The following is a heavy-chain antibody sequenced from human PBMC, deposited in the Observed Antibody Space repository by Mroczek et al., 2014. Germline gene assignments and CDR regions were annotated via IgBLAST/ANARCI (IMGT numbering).Heavy chain of an antibody. CDR3: ASTHSSSWGDPYWVDY. CDR1: GYTFTSYY. V-gene: IGHV1-46*03. J-gene: IGHJ4*02. Sequence: QVQLVESGAEVKKPGASVKVSCKASGYTFTSYYMHWVRQAPGQGLEWMGIINPSGGSTSYAQKFQGRVTMTRDTSTSTVYMELSSLRSEDTAVYYCASTHSSSWGDPYWVDYWGQGTPGHRLL. D-gene: IGHD6-13*01. CDR2: INPSGGST.